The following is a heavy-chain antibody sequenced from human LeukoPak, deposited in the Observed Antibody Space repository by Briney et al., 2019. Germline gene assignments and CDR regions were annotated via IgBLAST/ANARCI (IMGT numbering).Heavy chain of an antibody. D-gene: IGHD2-21*02. V-gene: IGHV3-23*01. J-gene: IGHJ4*02. CDR2: ISSTGGST. CDR1: GFTFVNYA. CDR3: AKDPSPYCGGDCYFDC. Sequence: GGSLRLSCAASGFTFVNYAMSWVRQAPGKGLEWVSTISSTGGSTYYADSVKGRFTISRDNSKNTLYLQMNSLRVEDTAIYYCAKDPSPYCGGDCYFDCWGQGTLVTVSS.